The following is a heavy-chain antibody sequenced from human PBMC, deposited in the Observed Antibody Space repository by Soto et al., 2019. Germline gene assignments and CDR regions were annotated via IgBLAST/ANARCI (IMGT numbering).Heavy chain of an antibody. CDR3: ARAVAGNCFDY. D-gene: IGHD6-19*01. CDR2: INPNSGGT. CDR1: GYTFTSYD. J-gene: IGHJ4*02. Sequence: ASVKVSCKASGYTFTSYDINWVRQAPGQGLEWMGWINPNSGGTNYAQKFQGWVTMTRDTSISTAYMELSRLRSDDTAVYYCARAVAGNCFDYWGQGTLVTVSS. V-gene: IGHV1-2*04.